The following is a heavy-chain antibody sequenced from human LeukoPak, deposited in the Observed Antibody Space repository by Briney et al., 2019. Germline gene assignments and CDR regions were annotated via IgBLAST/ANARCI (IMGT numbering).Heavy chain of an antibody. D-gene: IGHD3-3*01. CDR3: ARVVTIFGVIIIEDYYMDV. Sequence: SETLSLTCTVAGGSISSYYWSWIRQPPGKGLEWIGYIYYSGSTNYNPSLKSRVTISIAKSKNQFSLELISVTAADTAVYYCARVVTIFGVIIIEDYYMDVWGKGTTVTISS. CDR2: IYYSGST. CDR1: GGSISSYY. V-gene: IGHV4-59*12. J-gene: IGHJ6*03.